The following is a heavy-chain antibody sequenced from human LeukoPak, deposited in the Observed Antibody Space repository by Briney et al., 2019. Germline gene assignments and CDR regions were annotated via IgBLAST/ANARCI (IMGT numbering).Heavy chain of an antibody. CDR1: GFTFSSYW. CDR2: IKQDGSEK. V-gene: IGHV3-7*01. D-gene: IGHD6-13*01. CDR3: ASKYSSSWYFGAFDI. Sequence: GGSLRLSCAASGFTFSSYWMSWVRQAPGKGLEWVANIKQDGSEKYYVDSVKGRFTISRDNAKNSLYLQMNSLRAEDTAVYYCASKYSSSWYFGAFDIWGQGTMVTVSS. J-gene: IGHJ3*02.